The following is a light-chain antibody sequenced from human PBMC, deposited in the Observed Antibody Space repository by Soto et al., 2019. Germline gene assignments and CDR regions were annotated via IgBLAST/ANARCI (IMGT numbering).Light chain of an antibody. CDR3: LQLYNYPRT. CDR1: QGIRSD. V-gene: IGKV1-6*01. J-gene: IGKJ1*01. CDR2: AAA. Sequence: IQMTQSPSSLSASVGDRVTITCRASQGIRSDLGWYQQKPGAAPKLLIFAAANLQRGVPSRFSGSGSGTDFTLTISSLQPEDFATYYCLQLYNYPRTFGQGTKVEMK.